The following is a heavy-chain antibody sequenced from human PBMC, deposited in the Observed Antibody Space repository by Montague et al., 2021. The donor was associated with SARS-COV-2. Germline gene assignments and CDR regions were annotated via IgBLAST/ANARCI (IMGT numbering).Heavy chain of an antibody. CDR2: ISYSGST. V-gene: IGHV4-39*02. Sequence: SETLSLTCTVSAGSISTNSYYWAWIRQPPGKGLEWIGSISYSGSTYFNPSLESRVTISVDTSENHFSLKLRSVIAADTAVHYCARLLPNGTVVATDIPFDSWGQGTLVTVSS. D-gene: IGHD2-21*02. CDR3: ARLLPNGTVVATDIPFDS. J-gene: IGHJ4*02. CDR1: AGSISTNSYY.